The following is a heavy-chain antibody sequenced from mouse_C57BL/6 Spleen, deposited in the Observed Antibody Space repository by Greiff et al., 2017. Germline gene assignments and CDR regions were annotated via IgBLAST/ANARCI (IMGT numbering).Heavy chain of an antibody. CDR2: ISSGGSYT. J-gene: IGHJ2*01. CDR1: GFTFSSYG. V-gene: IGHV5-6*01. D-gene: IGHD2-2*01. CDR3: ARLGVTTKDLDY. Sequence: EVKLQESGGDLVKPGGSLKLSCAASGFTFSSYGMSWVRQTPDKRLEWVATISSGGSYTYYPDSVKGRFTISRDNAKNTLYLQRSSLKSEDTAMYYCARLGVTTKDLDYWGQGTTLTVSS.